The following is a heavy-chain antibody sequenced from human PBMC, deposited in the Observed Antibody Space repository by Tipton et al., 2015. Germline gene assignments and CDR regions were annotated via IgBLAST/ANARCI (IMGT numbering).Heavy chain of an antibody. D-gene: IGHD3-10*01. CDR2: IYCGGST. J-gene: IGHJ4*02. V-gene: IGHV4-31*03. Sequence: TLSLTCTVSGDSISRGSFYWAWIGPSPGKGLEWIGYIYCGGSTSPPPSLDRRVTISSDTSKSHFSLILTAVTAADTAMYFCARGTGAGALSSSFDLWGPGTFVVVSS. CDR3: ARGTGAGALSSSFDL. CDR1: GDSISRGSFY.